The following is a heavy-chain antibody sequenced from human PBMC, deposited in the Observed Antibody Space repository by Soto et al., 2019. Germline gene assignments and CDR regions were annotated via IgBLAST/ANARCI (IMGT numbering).Heavy chain of an antibody. CDR2: IITVLGTT. D-gene: IGHD2-21*01. CDR3: ARRRYCGYDCYHKHYYGMDV. V-gene: IGHV1-69*08. J-gene: IGHJ6*02. CDR1: GDTFSSYA. Sequence: QVQLVQSGAELKKTGSSVKVSCRASGDTFSSYAVNWVRQAPGRGLEWMGRIITVLGTTDYAQNFKGRVTITAEKSTNTAYMELSSVRAEDTAVYYCARRRYCGYDCYHKHYYGMDVWGQGTTVTVAS.